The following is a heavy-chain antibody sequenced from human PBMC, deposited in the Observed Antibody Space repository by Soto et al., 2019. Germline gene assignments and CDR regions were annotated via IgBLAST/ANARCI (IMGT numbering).Heavy chain of an antibody. V-gene: IGHV2-70*11. Sequence: GTGPTLVNPKQTLTLTCTFSGFSLSTSGMCVSWIRQPPGKALEWLARIDWDDDKYYSTSLKTRLTISKDTSKNQVVLTMTNMDPVDTATYYCARIARRYCSSTSCDEERPYYYYMDVWGKGTTVTVSS. J-gene: IGHJ6*03. CDR2: IDWDDDK. CDR1: GFSLSTSGMC. D-gene: IGHD2-2*01. CDR3: ARIARRYCSSTSCDEERPYYYYMDV.